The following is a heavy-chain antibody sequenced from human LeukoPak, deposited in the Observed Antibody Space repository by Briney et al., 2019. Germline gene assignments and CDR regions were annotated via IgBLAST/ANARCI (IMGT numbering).Heavy chain of an antibody. V-gene: IGHV3-23*01. J-gene: IGHJ4*02. CDR3: AKKRGSGWRYYFNY. CDR2: ISGSGGST. Sequence: GGSLRLSCAASGFTFSSYAMSWVRQAPGKGLEWVSAISGSGGSTYYADSVKGRFTISRDNSKNTLYLQINSLRAEDTAVYYCAKKRGSGWRYYFNYWGQGTLVTVSS. CDR1: GFTFSSYA. D-gene: IGHD6-19*01.